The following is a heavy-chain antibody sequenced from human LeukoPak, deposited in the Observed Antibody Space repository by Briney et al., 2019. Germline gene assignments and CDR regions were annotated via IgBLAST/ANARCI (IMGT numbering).Heavy chain of an antibody. Sequence: SEALSLTCNVSGASISSHYWNWIRQPAGKGLEWIGRIYNTGSANYNPSLKSRVTMSLDTSRNQISLKLTSVTAADTAVYYCARDVFFRAHNWFDPWGQGILVTVSS. J-gene: IGHJ5*02. D-gene: IGHD2/OR15-2a*01. V-gene: IGHV4-4*07. CDR3: ARDVFFRAHNWFDP. CDR2: IYNTGSA. CDR1: GASISSHY.